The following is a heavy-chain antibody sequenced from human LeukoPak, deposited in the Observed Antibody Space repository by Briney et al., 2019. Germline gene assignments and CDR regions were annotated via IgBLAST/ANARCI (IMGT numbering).Heavy chain of an antibody. J-gene: IGHJ5*02. CDR3: ARVAVPMNWFDP. CDR2: IYHSGST. CDR1: GGSISSGGYS. Sequence: SETLFLTCAVSGGSISSGGYSWSWIRQPPGKGLEWIGYIYHSGSTYYNPSLKSRVTISVDRSKNQFSLKLSSVAAADTAVYYCARVAVPMNWFDPWGQGTLVTVSS. V-gene: IGHV4-30-2*01.